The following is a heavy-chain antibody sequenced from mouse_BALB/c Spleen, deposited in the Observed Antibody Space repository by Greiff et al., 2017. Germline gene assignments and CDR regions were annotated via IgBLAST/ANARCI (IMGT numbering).Heavy chain of an antibody. CDR3: ARNGDYGSRGDWYFDV. CDR1: GFSLSRYS. V-gene: IGHV2-6-4*01. CDR2: IWGGGST. Sequence: QVQLKESGPGLVAPSQSLSITCTVSGFSLSRYSVHWVRQPPGKGLEWLGMIWGGGSTDYNSALKSRLSISKDNSKSQVFLKMNSLQTDDTAMYYCARNGDYGSRGDWYFDVWGAGTTVTVSS. D-gene: IGHD1-1*01. J-gene: IGHJ1*01.